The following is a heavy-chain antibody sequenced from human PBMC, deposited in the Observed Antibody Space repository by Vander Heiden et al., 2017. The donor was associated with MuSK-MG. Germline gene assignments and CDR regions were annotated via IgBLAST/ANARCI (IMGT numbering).Heavy chain of an antibody. V-gene: IGHV4-31*03. D-gene: IGHD3-22*01. Sequence: QVQLQESGPGLVKASENLSLSCTVSSGSLSSGAYHWSWIRQHPGKVLEYIGYIYYTGSTSYYPSLKSRVSISLYTSKNQFSLKLGSVTAADTAVYYCARRHYYDSSDYYPGAFDVWGQGTMVTVSS. CDR1: SGSLSSGAYH. CDR2: IYYTGST. CDR3: ARRHYYDSSDYYPGAFDV. J-gene: IGHJ3*01.